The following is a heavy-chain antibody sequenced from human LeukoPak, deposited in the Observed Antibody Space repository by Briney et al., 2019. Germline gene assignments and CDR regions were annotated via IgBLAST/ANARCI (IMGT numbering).Heavy chain of an antibody. J-gene: IGHJ4*02. D-gene: IGHD3-3*01. CDR1: GFTFSSYA. CDR2: ISGSGGST. CDR3: ARDRGGTDDFWSGYYTGYFDY. Sequence: PGGSLRLSCAASGFTFSSYAMSWVRQAPGKGLEWVSAISGSGGSTYYADSVKGRFTISRDNAKNSLYLQMNSLRVEDTAVFYCARDRGGTDDFWSGYYTGYFDYWGQGTLVTVFS. V-gene: IGHV3-23*01.